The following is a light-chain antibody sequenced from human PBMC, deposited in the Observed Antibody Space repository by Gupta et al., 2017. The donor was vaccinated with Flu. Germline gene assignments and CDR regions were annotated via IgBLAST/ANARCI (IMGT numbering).Light chain of an antibody. V-gene: IGKV3-11*01. CDR3: QQRFNWPLT. CDR2: DTS. CDR1: QSVNIH. Sequence: EIVLTQSPATLSLSPGERATLSCRASQSVNIHVAWYQQRPGQAPRLLIYDTSNRATDIPAKFRGSGSGTLFTLTISSLEPEDSAVYYCQQRFNWPLTFGGGTKVEI. J-gene: IGKJ4*01.